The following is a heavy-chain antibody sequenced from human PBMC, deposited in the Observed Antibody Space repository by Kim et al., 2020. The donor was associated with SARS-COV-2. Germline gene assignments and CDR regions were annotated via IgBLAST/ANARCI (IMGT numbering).Heavy chain of an antibody. V-gene: IGHV6-1*01. Sequence: SQTLSLSCAISGDSVSSNSAAWNWIRQSPSRGLEWLGRTYYRSKWYNDYAVSVKSRITINPDTSKNQFSLQLNSVTPEDTAVYYCARESMVRGVIIQRGVGFGHYYGMAVWGQGTTVTVSS. D-gene: IGHD3-10*01. CDR3: ARESMVRGVIIQRGVGFGHYYGMAV. J-gene: IGHJ6*02. CDR1: GDSVSSNSAA. CDR2: TYYRSKWYN.